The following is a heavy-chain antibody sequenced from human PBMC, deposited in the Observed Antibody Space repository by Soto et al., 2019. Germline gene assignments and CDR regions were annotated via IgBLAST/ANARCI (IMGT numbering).Heavy chain of an antibody. D-gene: IGHD1-26*01. V-gene: IGHV3-74*01. CDR2: IDTDGSTT. Sequence: EVQLVESGGGLVQPGGSLRLSCAASGFSFSDYWMHWVRQAPGKGVVWVSCIDTDGSTTTYADSVKGRFTISRDNVKNTLYLQRDSLRAEDTALYYCSRGGGFSGNYLGGQGTLVTVSS. CDR3: SRGGGFSGNYL. CDR1: GFSFSDYW. J-gene: IGHJ4*02.